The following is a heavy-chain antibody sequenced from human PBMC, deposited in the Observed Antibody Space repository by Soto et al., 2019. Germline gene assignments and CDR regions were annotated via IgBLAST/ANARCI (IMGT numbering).Heavy chain of an antibody. D-gene: IGHD5-12*01. CDR2: IGTAGDT. V-gene: IGHV3-13*01. CDR3: VGGNSGYDHFDY. CDR1: GFPFSSYD. J-gene: IGHJ4*02. Sequence: EVQLVESGGGLVQPGGSLGLSCAASGFPFSSYDMHWVRQATGKGLEWVSAIGTAGDTYYPGSVKGRFTISRENAKNSLYLQMNSLRAEDTAVYYCVGGNSGYDHFDYWGQGTLVTVSS.